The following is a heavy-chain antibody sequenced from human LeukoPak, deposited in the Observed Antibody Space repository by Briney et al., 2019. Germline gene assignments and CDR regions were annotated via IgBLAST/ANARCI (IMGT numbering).Heavy chain of an antibody. CDR1: GGSFSGYY. CDR2: INHSGST. J-gene: IGHJ4*02. D-gene: IGHD3-3*01. V-gene: IGHV4-34*01. CDR3: ARSFWRSGYYYFDY. Sequence: SETLSLTCAVYGGSFSGYYWSWIRQPPGKGLEWIGEINHSGSTNYNPSLKSRVTISVDTSKNQFSLKLSSATAADTAAYYCARSFWRSGYYYFDYWGQGTLVTVSS.